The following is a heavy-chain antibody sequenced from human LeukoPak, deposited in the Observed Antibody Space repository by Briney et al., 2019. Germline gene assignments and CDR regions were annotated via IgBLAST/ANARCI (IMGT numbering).Heavy chain of an antibody. CDR2: IKQDGSEK. J-gene: IGHJ4*02. Sequence: GGSLRLSCAASGFTFSSYWMSWVRQAPGKGLEGVANIKQDGSEKYYVDSVKGRFTISRDNAKNSLYLQMNSLRAEDTAVYYCARDVDFWSGYYSDYWGQGTLVTVSS. D-gene: IGHD3-3*01. CDR3: ARDVDFWSGYYSDY. CDR1: GFTFSSYW. V-gene: IGHV3-7*01.